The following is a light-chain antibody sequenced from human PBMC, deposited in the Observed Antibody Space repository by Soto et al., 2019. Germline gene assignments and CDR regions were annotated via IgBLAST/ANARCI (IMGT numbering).Light chain of an antibody. CDR1: QSSSSW. V-gene: IGKV1-5*01. J-gene: IGKJ2*01. Sequence: DIQLTQSPSTLSASVGDRVTITCRASQSSSSWLAWYQQKPGKAPKLLIYDASSLESGVPSRFSGSGSGTEFTLTFSSLQPDDFATYYCQQDNSYPYTFGQGTRLEIK. CDR3: QQDNSYPYT. CDR2: DAS.